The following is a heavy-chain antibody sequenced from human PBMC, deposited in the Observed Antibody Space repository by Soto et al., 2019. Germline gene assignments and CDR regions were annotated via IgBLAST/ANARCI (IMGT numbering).Heavy chain of an antibody. CDR2: IYSGGST. J-gene: IGHJ6*02. CDR1: GLTVSSNY. Sequence: PGGSLRLSCAASGLTVSSNYMSWVRQAPGKGLEWVSVIYSGGSTYYADSVKGRFTISRDNSKNTLYLQMNSLRAEDTAVYYCARENPDFWSGYSPTYYYGMDVWGQGTTGTVSS. D-gene: IGHD3-3*01. V-gene: IGHV3-53*01. CDR3: ARENPDFWSGYSPTYYYGMDV.